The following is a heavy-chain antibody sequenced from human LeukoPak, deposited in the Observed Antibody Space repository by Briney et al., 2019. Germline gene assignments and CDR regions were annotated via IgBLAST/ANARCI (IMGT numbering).Heavy chain of an antibody. D-gene: IGHD4-17*01. CDR3: AKPTSWTTVTTNPSDY. CDR2: ISGSGGST. J-gene: IGHJ4*02. CDR1: GFTFSSYA. V-gene: IGHV3-23*01. Sequence: PGESLRLSCAASGFTFSSYAMTWVRQAPGKGLEWVSVISGSGGSTYYADSVKGRFTISRDNSKNTLYLQINSLRAEDTAVYYCAKPTSWTTVTTNPSDYWGQGTLVTVSS.